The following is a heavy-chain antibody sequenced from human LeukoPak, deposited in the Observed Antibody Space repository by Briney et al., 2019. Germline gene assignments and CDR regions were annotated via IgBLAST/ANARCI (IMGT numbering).Heavy chain of an antibody. CDR3: ARHENCNGDSCSTGRWFDP. V-gene: IGHV4-34*01. J-gene: IGHJ5*02. D-gene: IGHD2-21*01. CDR1: GGSFSGYY. Sequence: SETLSLTCAVYGGSFSGYYWSWIRQPPGKGLEWIGEINHSGSTNYNPSLKSRVTISVDTSKNQFSLKLSSVTAADTAVYYCARHENCNGDSCSTGRWFDPWGQGTLVTVSS. CDR2: INHSGST.